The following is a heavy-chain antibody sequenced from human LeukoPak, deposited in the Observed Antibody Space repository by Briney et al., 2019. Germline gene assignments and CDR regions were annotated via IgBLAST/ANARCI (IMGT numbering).Heavy chain of an antibody. D-gene: IGHD2-15*01. J-gene: IGHJ4*02. CDR2: ISSSSSYI. CDR1: GFTFSSYS. Sequence: PGGSLRLSCAASGFTFSSYSMNWVRQAPGKGLEWVSSISSSSSYIYYADSVKGRFTISRDNAKNSLYLQMNSLRAEDTAVYYCAKCQGGGSCPFDYWGQGTLVTVSS. V-gene: IGHV3-21*01. CDR3: AKCQGGGSCPFDY.